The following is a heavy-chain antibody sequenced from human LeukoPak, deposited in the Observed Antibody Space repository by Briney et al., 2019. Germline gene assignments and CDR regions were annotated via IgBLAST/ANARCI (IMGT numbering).Heavy chain of an antibody. CDR2: ILYNENNK. J-gene: IGHJ4*02. CDR3: AKDPLYSSSWYYYFDY. Sequence: GGSLRLSCAASGFTFRSYAMHWVRQAPDRGLEWVAVILYNENNKHYADSVKGRFTISRDNSKNTLYLQMNSLRAEDTAVYYCAKDPLYSSSWYYYFDYWGQGTLVTVSS. CDR1: GFTFRSYA. D-gene: IGHD6-13*01. V-gene: IGHV3-30-3*01.